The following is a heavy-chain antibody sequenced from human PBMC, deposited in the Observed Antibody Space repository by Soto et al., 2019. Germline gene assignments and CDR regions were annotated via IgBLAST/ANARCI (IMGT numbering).Heavy chain of an antibody. Sequence: RASVKVSCKASGYTFTSYGISWVRQAPGQGLEWMGWISAYNGNTNYAQKLQGRVTMTTDTSTSTAYMELRSLRSDDTAVYYCARDLTIFGRGYYGMDVWGQGTTVTVSS. CDR3: ARDLTIFGRGYYGMDV. V-gene: IGHV1-18*01. D-gene: IGHD3-3*01. J-gene: IGHJ6*02. CDR1: GYTFTSYG. CDR2: ISAYNGNT.